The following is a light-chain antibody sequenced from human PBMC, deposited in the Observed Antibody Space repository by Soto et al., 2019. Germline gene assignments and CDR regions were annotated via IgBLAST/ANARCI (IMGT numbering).Light chain of an antibody. J-gene: IGLJ1*01. Sequence: QSALTQPASVSGSPGQSVTISCAGTSSDVGGYNFVSWYQQHPGKAPQLMIYDVSSRPSGVSNRFSGSKSGNTASLTISGLQAEEEADYYCSSYTSSYTYVFGTGTKLTVL. CDR1: SSDVGGYNF. V-gene: IGLV2-14*03. CDR3: SSYTSSYTYV. CDR2: DVS.